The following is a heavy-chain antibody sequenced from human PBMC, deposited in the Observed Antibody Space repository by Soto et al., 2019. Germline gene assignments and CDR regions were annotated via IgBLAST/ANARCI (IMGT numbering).Heavy chain of an antibody. Sequence: EVQLLESGGGLVQPGGSLRLSCAASGFTFSSYAMSWVRQAPGKGLEWVSAISGSGGSTYYADSVKGRFTISRDNSKNTLYLQMNSLRAEDTAVYYCAKEELRFLEWNRGNFDYWGQGTLVTVSS. D-gene: IGHD3-3*01. CDR2: ISGSGGST. V-gene: IGHV3-23*01. J-gene: IGHJ4*02. CDR3: AKEELRFLEWNRGNFDY. CDR1: GFTFSSYA.